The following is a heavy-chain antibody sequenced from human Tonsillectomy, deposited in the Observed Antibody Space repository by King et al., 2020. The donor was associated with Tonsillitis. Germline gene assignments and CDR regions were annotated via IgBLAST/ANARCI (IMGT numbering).Heavy chain of an antibody. Sequence: VQLQQWGAGLLKPSETLSLTCAVYGGSFSGYYWSWIRQPPGKGLEWIGEINHSGSTNYNPSLKSRVTISVDTSKNQFSLKLSSVTAADTAVYYCARVRLYDYVWGSYRPNYFDYWGQGTLVTVSS. J-gene: IGHJ4*02. CDR1: GGSFSGYY. CDR3: ARVRLYDYVWGSYRPNYFDY. V-gene: IGHV4-34*01. D-gene: IGHD3-16*02. CDR2: INHSGST.